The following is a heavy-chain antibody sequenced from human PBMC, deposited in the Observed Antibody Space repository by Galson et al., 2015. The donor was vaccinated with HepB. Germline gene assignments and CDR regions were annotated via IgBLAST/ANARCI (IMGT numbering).Heavy chain of an antibody. CDR1: GFTFSSYP. V-gene: IGHV3-30-3*01. Sequence: SLRLSCAASGFTFSSYPLHWVRQAPGKGLEWVAVISSDGGNAYYADSVKGRFTISRDNSKNTLYLQMDSLRPEDAAVYFCARDKDGTLKVIFTAAFDYWGQGALVTVSS. CDR2: ISSDGGNA. D-gene: IGHD3-9*01. J-gene: IGHJ4*02. CDR3: ARDKDGTLKVIFTAAFDY.